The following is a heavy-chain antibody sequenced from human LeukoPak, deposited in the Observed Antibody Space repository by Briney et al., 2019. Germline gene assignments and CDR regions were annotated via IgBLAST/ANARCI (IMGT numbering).Heavy chain of an antibody. J-gene: IGHJ4*02. V-gene: IGHV3-7*01. CDR1: GFSLSSYW. CDR3: ARAGQEWFGELGFDS. D-gene: IGHD3-10*01. CDR2: IKQDGSEK. Sequence: GGSLRLSCAASGFSLSSYWMSWVRQAPGKGLEWVANIKQDGSEKYYVASVKGRFTISRDNAKNSLYLQMNSLRAEDTAMYYCARAGQEWFGELGFDSWGQGTLVTVSS.